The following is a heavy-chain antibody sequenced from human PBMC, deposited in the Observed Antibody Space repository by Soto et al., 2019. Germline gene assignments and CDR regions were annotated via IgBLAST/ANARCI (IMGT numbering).Heavy chain of an antibody. D-gene: IGHD3-10*01. Sequence: QVQLQESGPGLVKPSQTLSLTCTVSGGSISSGGYYWSWIRQHPGKGLEWIGHIYYSGSTYYNPSLKSRVTISVDTSKNQFSLKLSSVTAADTAVYYCARGFDYYGSGSYYMRGNWFDPWGQGTLVTVSS. V-gene: IGHV4-31*03. J-gene: IGHJ5*02. CDR2: IYYSGST. CDR3: ARGFDYYGSGSYYMRGNWFDP. CDR1: GGSISSGGYY.